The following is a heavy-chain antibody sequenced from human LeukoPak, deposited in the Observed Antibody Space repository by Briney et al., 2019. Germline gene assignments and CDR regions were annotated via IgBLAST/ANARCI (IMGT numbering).Heavy chain of an antibody. CDR2: IKHDGSEK. J-gene: IGHJ4*02. V-gene: IGHV3-7*01. CDR1: GFTFSSYW. D-gene: IGHD6-13*01. CDR3: ARDLVQLWGADSSSWLFDY. Sequence: GGSLRLSCAASGFTFSSYWMSWVRQAPGKGLEWVANIKHDGSEKYYVDSVKGRFTISRDNAKNSLYLQMNSLRAEDTAVYYCARDLVQLWGADSSSWLFDYWGQGTLVTVSS.